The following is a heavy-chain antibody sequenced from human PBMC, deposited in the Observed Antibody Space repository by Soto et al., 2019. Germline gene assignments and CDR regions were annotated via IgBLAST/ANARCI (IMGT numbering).Heavy chain of an antibody. V-gene: IGHV1-2*04. CDR1: GYTFTGYY. Sequence: QVQLVQSGAEVKKPGASVKVSCKASGYTFTGYYMHWVRQAPGQGLEWMGWINPNSGGTNYAQKFQGWVTMTRDTSISTAYMELSRLRSDDTAVYYCARGGVKYQLLKYYSYGMDVWGQGTTVTVSS. J-gene: IGHJ6*02. CDR2: INPNSGGT. CDR3: ARGGVKYQLLKYYSYGMDV. D-gene: IGHD2-2*01.